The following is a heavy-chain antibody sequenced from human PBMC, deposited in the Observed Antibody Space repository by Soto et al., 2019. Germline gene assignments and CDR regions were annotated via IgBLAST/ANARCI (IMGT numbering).Heavy chain of an antibody. Sequence: SETLSLTCPVSGGSISSGDYYWSSIRQPPWKGLEWIGYIYYSGSNYYNPSLKSRVTISVDTSKNQFSLKLSSVTAADTAVYYCAREGYDILTGYRHIDYWGQGTLVTVSS. CDR3: AREGYDILTGYRHIDY. J-gene: IGHJ4*02. D-gene: IGHD3-9*01. V-gene: IGHV4-30-4*01. CDR2: IYYSGSN. CDR1: GGSISSGDYY.